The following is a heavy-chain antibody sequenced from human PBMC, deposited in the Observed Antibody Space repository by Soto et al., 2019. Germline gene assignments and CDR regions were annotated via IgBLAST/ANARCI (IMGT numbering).Heavy chain of an antibody. CDR3: VRKDFYDRRFDS. Sequence: QVQLQESGPGLVKPSGTLSLTCAVSGGSISSNHWWTWARQPPGKGLEWIGEIYHSGGSNYNPSLKSRVTISVDKPKNQFSLNLSSVTAADTAVYYCVRKDFYDRRFDSWGQGTLVTVSS. CDR1: GGSISSNHW. J-gene: IGHJ4*02. V-gene: IGHV4-4*02. D-gene: IGHD3-22*01. CDR2: IYHSGGS.